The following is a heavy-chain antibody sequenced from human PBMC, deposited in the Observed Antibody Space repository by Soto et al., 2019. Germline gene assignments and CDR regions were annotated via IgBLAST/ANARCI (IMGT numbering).Heavy chain of an antibody. V-gene: IGHV4-34*01. J-gene: IGHJ5*02. CDR3: ARGGYCSSTSCQGNWFDP. CDR1: GGSFSGYY. Sequence: KTSETLSLTCAVYGGSFSGYYWSWIRQPPRKGLEWIGEINHSGSTNYNPSLKSRVTISVDTSKNQFSLKLSSVTAADTAVYYCARGGYCSSTSCQGNWFDPWGQGTLVTVSS. CDR2: INHSGST. D-gene: IGHD2-2*01.